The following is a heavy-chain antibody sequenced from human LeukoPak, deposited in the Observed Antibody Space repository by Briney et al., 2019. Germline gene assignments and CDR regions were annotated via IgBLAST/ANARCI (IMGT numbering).Heavy chain of an antibody. CDR1: GYTFTSYD. V-gene: IGHV1-8*01. Sequence: ASVKVSCKASGYTFTSYDINWVRQATGQGLEWMGWMNPNSGNTGYAQKFQGRVTMTRNTSVSTAYMELSSLRSEDTTVYYCARRVISSSSGMGFDYWGQGTLVTVSS. D-gene: IGHD6-6*01. CDR2: MNPNSGNT. CDR3: ARRVISSSSGMGFDY. J-gene: IGHJ4*02.